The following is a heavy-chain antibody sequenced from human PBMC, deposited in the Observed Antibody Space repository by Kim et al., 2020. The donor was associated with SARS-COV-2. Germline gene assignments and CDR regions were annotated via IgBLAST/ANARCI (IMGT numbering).Heavy chain of an antibody. CDR1: GFTFSGSA. J-gene: IGHJ4*02. V-gene: IGHV3-73*01. CDR3: FMGELHY. D-gene: IGHD3-16*01. Sequence: GGSLRLSCAASGFTFSGSAMHWVRQASGKGLEWVGRIRSKANSYATAYAASVKGRITISRDDSKNTAYLQMNSLKNEDTAVYYCFMGELHYWGQGTLVTGSS. CDR2: IRSKANSYAT.